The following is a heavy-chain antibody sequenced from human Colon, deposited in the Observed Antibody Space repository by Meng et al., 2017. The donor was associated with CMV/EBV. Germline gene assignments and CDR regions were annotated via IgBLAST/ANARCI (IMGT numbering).Heavy chain of an antibody. V-gene: IGHV1-46*01. CDR2: SDPDNEST. J-gene: IGHJ4*02. CDR1: TSYY. D-gene: IGHD2-15*01. CDR3: TKGARTSVQPWPARWFPCDY. Sequence: TSYYINRVRQAPGQGLQWMGVSDPDNESTAYAQKFKGRVTMTRDTSTSTGYMELSSLTSEDTAVYYCTKGARTSVQPWPARWFPCDYWGQGTLVTVSS.